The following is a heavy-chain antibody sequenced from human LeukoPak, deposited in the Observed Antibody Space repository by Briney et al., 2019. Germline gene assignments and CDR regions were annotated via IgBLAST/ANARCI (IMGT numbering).Heavy chain of an antibody. J-gene: IGHJ4*02. CDR3: ARAGLCSGGSCYSGLGYYFDY. V-gene: IGHV1-69*05. CDR2: IIPIFGTA. D-gene: IGHD2-15*01. Sequence: SVKVSCKASGGTFSSYAISWVRQAPGQGLEWMGGIIPIFGTANYAQKFQGRVTITTDESTSTANMELSSLRSEDTAVYYCARAGLCSGGSCYSGLGYYFDYWGQGTLVTVSS. CDR1: GGTFSSYA.